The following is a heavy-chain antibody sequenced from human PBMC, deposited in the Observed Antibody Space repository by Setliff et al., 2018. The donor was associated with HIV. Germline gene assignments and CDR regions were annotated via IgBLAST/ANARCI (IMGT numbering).Heavy chain of an antibody. CDR1: GYTFDENF. V-gene: IGHV1-2*02. CDR2: ISPRLGGT. CDR3: ARDKTGDLWYFDS. J-gene: IGHJ4*02. D-gene: IGHD7-27*01. Sequence: ASVKVSCKASGYTFDENFLHWVRQAPGRGLEWMGWISPRLGGTKISQTFRGRVTMTRDTSLNTAYVEITGLRSDDTAVYFCARDKTGDLWYFDSWGQGTLVTVSS.